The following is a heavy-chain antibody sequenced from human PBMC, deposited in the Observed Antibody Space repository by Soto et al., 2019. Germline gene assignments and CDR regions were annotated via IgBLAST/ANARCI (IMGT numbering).Heavy chain of an antibody. CDR3: AGDGPPDAN. CDR2: ISYDGSNK. Sequence: PGGSLRLSCAASGFTFSSYAMHWARQAPGKGLEWVAVISYDGSNKYYADSVKGRFTISRDNSKNTLYLQMNSLRAEDTAVYYCAGDGPPDANWGQGTLVTVSS. J-gene: IGHJ4*02. CDR1: GFTFSSYA. V-gene: IGHV3-30-3*01.